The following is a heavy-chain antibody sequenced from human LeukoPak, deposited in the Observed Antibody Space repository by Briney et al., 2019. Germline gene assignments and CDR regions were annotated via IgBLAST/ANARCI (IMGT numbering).Heavy chain of an antibody. CDR1: GGTFSSYA. CDR3: ARGVERYFDWLPFDY. J-gene: IGHJ4*02. CDR2: IIPIFGTA. D-gene: IGHD3-9*01. V-gene: IGHV1-69*13. Sequence: ASVKVSCKASGGTFSSYAISWVRQAPGQGLEWMGGIIPIFGTANYAQKFQGRVTITADESTSTAYMELSSLRSEDTAVYYCARGVERYFDWLPFDYWGQGTLVTVSS.